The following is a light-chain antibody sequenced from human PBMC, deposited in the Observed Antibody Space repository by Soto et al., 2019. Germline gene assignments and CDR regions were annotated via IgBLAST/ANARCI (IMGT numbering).Light chain of an antibody. CDR2: GSS. V-gene: IGKV3-20*01. J-gene: IGKJ2*01. CDR3: QQYGSSPPYT. CDR1: QSVSNNY. Sequence: ILTQSAGTLTLCPGDRATLSCRASQSVSNNYLAWYQEKPGQAPRLLIFGSSDRATGIPDRLSGSGSGTDFTLTISRLEPEDFAVYYCQQYGSSPPYTFGQGTKLEIK.